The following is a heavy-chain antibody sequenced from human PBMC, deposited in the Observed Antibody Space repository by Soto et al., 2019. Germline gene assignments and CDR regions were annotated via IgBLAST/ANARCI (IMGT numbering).Heavy chain of an antibody. CDR2: IYWDNYK. D-gene: IGHD6-13*01. Sequence: QITLKESGPTLVKPTQTLTLTCTFSGFSLSSSGVGVGWIRQPPGKALEWLALIYWDNYKQYSPSLKNRFTITKDTSKNQVVLTMSKMELVDTGTYYCARVMGSGTVGVFDYWGQGTLVTVSS. CDR1: GFSLSSSGVG. CDR3: ARVMGSGTVGVFDY. J-gene: IGHJ4*02. V-gene: IGHV2-5*02.